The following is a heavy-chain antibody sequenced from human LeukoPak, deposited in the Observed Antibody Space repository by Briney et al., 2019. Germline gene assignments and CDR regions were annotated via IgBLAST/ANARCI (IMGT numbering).Heavy chain of an antibody. Sequence: GASVKVSCKASGFTFTSSAVQWVRQARGQRLEWIGWIIVGSGNTNYAQKFQERVTITRDMSTSTAYMELSSLRSEDTAVYYCVAREMATIGYFDYWGQGTLVTVSS. CDR1: GFTFTSSA. J-gene: IGHJ4*02. V-gene: IGHV1-58*01. CDR2: IIVGSGNT. CDR3: VAREMATIGYFDY. D-gene: IGHD5-24*01.